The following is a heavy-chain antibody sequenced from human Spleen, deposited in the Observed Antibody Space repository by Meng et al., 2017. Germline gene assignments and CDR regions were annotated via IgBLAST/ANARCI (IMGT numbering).Heavy chain of an antibody. CDR2: MNPNSGNT. CDR1: GYTFTNYD. V-gene: IGHV1-8*01. CDR3: AREKTGLAIHIRYNCFDP. J-gene: IGHJ5*02. D-gene: IGHD1-14*01. Sequence: ASVKVSCKTSGYTFTNYDINWVRQAPGQGFEWMGWMNPNSGNTGYAQKFQGRVTMTRNTSIHTAYMELSRLTSEDTAVYYCAREKTGLAIHIRYNCFDPWGQGTLVTVSS.